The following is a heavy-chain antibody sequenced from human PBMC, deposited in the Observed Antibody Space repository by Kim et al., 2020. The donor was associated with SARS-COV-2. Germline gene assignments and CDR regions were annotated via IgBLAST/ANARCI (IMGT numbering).Heavy chain of an antibody. Sequence: SETLSLTFAVYGGSFSGYHWSWIRQPPGKGLEWIGEIKHSGSTNYNPSLKSRVTMSVDTSKSQFSLKLRSVTAADTAVYYCARGRAGVVPSPILGIGPHYDYYAMDVWGQGTTVTVSS. V-gene: IGHV4-34*01. J-gene: IGHJ6*02. CDR2: IKHSGST. CDR1: GGSFSGYH. D-gene: IGHD2-2*02. CDR3: ARGRAGVVPSPILGIGPHYDYYAMDV.